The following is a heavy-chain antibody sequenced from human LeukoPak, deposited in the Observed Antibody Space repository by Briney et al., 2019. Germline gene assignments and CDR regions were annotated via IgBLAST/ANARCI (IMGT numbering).Heavy chain of an antibody. Sequence: PSQTLSLTCTVSGASLYSGVYYWSWLRQHPGKGLEWDGYMYYSGSSYYNPSLLSRVTISVDASKNQFSLKLTSVTAADTDVYFCGFRREVVFIAYWGRGPVVTVFS. D-gene: IGHD5/OR15-5a*01. J-gene: IGHJ4*02. CDR1: GASLYSGVYY. V-gene: IGHV4-31*03. CDR2: MYYSGSS. CDR3: GFRREVVFIAY.